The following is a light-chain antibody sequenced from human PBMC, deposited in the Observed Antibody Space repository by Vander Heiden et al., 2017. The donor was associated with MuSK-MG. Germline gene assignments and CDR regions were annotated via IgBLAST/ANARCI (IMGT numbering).Light chain of an antibody. CDR1: QSVSSN. J-gene: IGKJ4*01. V-gene: IGKV3-15*01. CDR3: QQYNNWPPLT. Sequence: EIVMTQSPATLSVSPGDRATLSCRASQSVSSNLAWYQQKRGQAPMLLIYGASTRATGITARFSGSGAGKEFTLTISSLQCEDFAVYYCQQYNNWPPLTFGGGTKVEIK. CDR2: GAS.